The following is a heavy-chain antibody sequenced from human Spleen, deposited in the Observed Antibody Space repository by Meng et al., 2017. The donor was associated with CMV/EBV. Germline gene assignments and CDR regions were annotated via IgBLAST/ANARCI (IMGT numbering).Heavy chain of an antibody. Sequence: GESLKISCAASGFTFSSYEMNWVRQAPGKGLEWVSYISSSGSTRKYADTVKGRFTISRDNSKNTLLLQMDILRAEDTAVYYCARAPLGPRNYYYYGMDVWGQGTTVTVSS. CDR2: ISSSGSTR. CDR1: GFTFSSYE. V-gene: IGHV3-48*03. J-gene: IGHJ6*02. CDR3: ARAPLGPRNYYYYGMDV.